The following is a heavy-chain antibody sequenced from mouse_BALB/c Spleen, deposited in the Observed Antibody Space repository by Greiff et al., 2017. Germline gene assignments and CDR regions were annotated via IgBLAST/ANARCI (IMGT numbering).Heavy chain of an antibody. CDR2: IWGDGST. D-gene: IGHD2-1*01. V-gene: IGHV2-6-7*01. Sequence: VQLVESGPGLVAPSQSLSITCTVSGFSLTGYGVNWVRQPPGKGLEWLGMIWGDGSTDYNSALKSRLSISKDNSKSQVFLKMNSLQTDDTARYYCARDGNYSYYAMDYWGQGTSVTVSS. CDR3: ARDGNYSYYAMDY. J-gene: IGHJ4*01. CDR1: GFSLTGYG.